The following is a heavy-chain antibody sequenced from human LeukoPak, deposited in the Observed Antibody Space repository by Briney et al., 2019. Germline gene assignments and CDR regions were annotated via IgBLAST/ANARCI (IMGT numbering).Heavy chain of an antibody. CDR3: AKVLSGSQDY. V-gene: IGHV3-23*01. CDR2: IGGGGENT. J-gene: IGHJ4*02. Sequence: GGSLRLSCAASGFTFSSYAMGWVRQAPGKGLEWVSTIGGGGENTYYADSAKGRFTNSRDNSKNTVYLQMNSLRAEDTAVYYCAKVLSGSQDYWGQGTLVTVFS. CDR1: GFTFSSYA. D-gene: IGHD1-26*01.